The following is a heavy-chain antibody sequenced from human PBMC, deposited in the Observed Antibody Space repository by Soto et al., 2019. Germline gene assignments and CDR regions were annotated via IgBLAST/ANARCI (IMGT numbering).Heavy chain of an antibody. CDR3: ARERSAAGTGWVDP. V-gene: IGHV1-8*01. CDR2: MNPNSGNA. CDR1: GYTFTSYD. D-gene: IGHD6-13*01. J-gene: IGHJ5*02. Sequence: QVQLVQSGAEVKKPGASVKVSCKASGYTFTSYDINWVRQATGQGLGWMGWMNPNSGNAGYAQKFQGRVTMTRNTXXSTAYMERSSLRSEDTAVYYCARERSAAGTGWVDPWGQGTLVTVSS.